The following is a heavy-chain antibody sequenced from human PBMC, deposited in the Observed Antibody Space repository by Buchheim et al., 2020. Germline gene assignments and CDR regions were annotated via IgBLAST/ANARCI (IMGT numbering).Heavy chain of an antibody. CDR1: GGTFSSYA. D-gene: IGHD6-19*01. Sequence: QVQLVQSGAEVKKPGSSVKVSCKASGGTFSSYAIHWVRQAPGQSLEWMGWINAGNGDTKYSHKFEGRVTITRDRSASTAYMELSTLRSEDTAVYYCARDGGFSSGYYWGQGTL. V-gene: IGHV1-3*01. CDR3: ARDGGFSSGYY. CDR2: INAGNGDT. J-gene: IGHJ4*02.